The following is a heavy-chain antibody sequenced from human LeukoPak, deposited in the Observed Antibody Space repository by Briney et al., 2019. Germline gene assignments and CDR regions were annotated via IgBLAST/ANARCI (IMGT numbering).Heavy chain of an antibody. Sequence: ASVKVSCKASGYTFTGYYMHWVRQAPGQGHEWMGWINPNSGGTNYAQKFQGRVTTTRDTSISTVFMDLTRLKSDDTAVYYCARDNQLGTPGDAFDIWGQGTMVTVSS. V-gene: IGHV1-2*02. CDR2: INPNSGGT. CDR1: GYTFTGYY. D-gene: IGHD7-27*01. CDR3: ARDNQLGTPGDAFDI. J-gene: IGHJ3*02.